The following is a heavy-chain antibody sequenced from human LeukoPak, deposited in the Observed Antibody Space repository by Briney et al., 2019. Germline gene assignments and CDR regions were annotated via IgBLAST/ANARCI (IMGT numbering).Heavy chain of an antibody. Sequence: AASVKVSCKASGYTFINYAIHWVRQAPGQRLEWMGWINAHNGDTKYSQKFQGRVAITRDTSANIVYMELSTLRFGDTAVYYCARGSTSDWPLEYWGRGILVTVSS. CDR3: ARGSTSDWPLEY. V-gene: IGHV1-3*01. D-gene: IGHD2-21*02. CDR1: GYTFINYA. CDR2: INAHNGDT. J-gene: IGHJ4*02.